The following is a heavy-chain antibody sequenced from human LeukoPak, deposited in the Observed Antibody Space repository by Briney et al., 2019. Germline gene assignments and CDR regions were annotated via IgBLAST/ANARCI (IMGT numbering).Heavy chain of an antibody. D-gene: IGHD6-13*01. Sequence: PSGGSLRLSCAASGFTVSSNYMSWVRQAPGKGLEWVSVIYSGGSTYYADSVKGRFTISRDNSKNTLYLQMNSLRVEGTAVYYCARDGFSSSWGLAYWGQGTLVTVSS. J-gene: IGHJ4*02. CDR1: GFTVSSNY. V-gene: IGHV3-53*01. CDR3: ARDGFSSSWGLAY. CDR2: IYSGGST.